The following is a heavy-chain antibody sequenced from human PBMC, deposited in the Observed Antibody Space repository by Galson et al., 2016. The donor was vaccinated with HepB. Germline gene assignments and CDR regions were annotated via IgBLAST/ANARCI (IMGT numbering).Heavy chain of an antibody. V-gene: IGHV3-33*01. J-gene: IGHJ4*02. Sequence: SLRLSCAASGFIFSQYGMHWVRQAPGKGLESVAVIGRDGRNEYYADSVKGRFTIPRDNSKNTLYVQMNNLRVEDTAVYYCSRGSQDDIEVDGDLEQDYWGQGTLVTVSS. CDR3: SRGSQDDIEVDGDLEQDY. D-gene: IGHD2-15*01. CDR1: GFIFSQYG. CDR2: IGRDGRNE.